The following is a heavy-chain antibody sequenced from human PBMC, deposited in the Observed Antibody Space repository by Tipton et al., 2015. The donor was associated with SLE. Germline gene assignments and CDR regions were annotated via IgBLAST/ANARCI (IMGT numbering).Heavy chain of an antibody. V-gene: IGHV4-34*01. J-gene: IGHJ4*02. Sequence: TLSLTCAVYGGSFSGYYWSWIRQPPGKGLEWIGEINHSGSTNYNPSLKSRVTISVDTSKNQFSLKLSSVTAADTAVYYCARVSSGYSSGWYGGYWGQGTLVTVSS. CDR3: ARVSSGYSSGWYGGY. CDR1: GGSFSGYY. D-gene: IGHD6-19*01. CDR2: INHSGST.